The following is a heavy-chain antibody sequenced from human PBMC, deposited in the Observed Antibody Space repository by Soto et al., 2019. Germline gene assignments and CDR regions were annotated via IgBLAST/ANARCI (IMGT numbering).Heavy chain of an antibody. CDR2: ITPFNGNT. CDR1: GYTFTYRY. V-gene: IGHV1-45*02. D-gene: IGHD1-1*01. J-gene: IGHJ4*02. Sequence: SVKVSCKASGYTFTYRYLHWVRQAPGQALEWMGWITPFNGNTNYAQKFQDRVTITRDRSMSTAYMELSSLRSEDTAVYYCASSVQLAREFDYWGQGTLVTVSS. CDR3: ASSVQLAREFDY.